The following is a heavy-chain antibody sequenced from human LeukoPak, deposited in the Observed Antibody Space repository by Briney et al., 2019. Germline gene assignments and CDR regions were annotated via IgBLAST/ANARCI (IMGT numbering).Heavy chain of an antibody. J-gene: IGHJ4*02. D-gene: IGHD2-15*01. CDR1: GFTFSCCG. CDR3: AKGSGGSWALVN. CDR2: LSSDGNNQ. Sequence: GGSLRLSCAASGFTFSCCGMHWVRQAAGKGLEWVTVLSSDGNNQYYADSVKGRFTISRDISKNTIYLQMNSLRAEDTAVYYCAKGSGGSWALVNWSQGTLVTVSS. V-gene: IGHV3-30*18.